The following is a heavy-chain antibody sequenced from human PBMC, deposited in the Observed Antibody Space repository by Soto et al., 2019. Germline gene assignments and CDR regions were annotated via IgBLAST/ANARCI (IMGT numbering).Heavy chain of an antibody. V-gene: IGHV4-59*01. CDR1: GDSIRSYY. CDR3: ARAYGGFDNGLDV. J-gene: IGHJ6*02. CDR2: IYYSGST. Sequence: SETLSLTCTVSGDSIRSYYWTWIRQPPGKGLELIGYIYYSGSTRYNPSLKSRVTISVDMSKNQFSLKLSSVIAADTAVYYCARAYGGFDNGLDVWGQGTAVTAP. D-gene: IGHD5-12*01.